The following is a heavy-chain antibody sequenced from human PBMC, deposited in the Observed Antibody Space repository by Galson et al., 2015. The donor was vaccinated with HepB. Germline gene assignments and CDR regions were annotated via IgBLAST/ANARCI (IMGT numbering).Heavy chain of an antibody. CDR3: ARDRGDSGSYLSYFYGMDV. CDR1: GFTFSSYN. D-gene: IGHD3-10*01. Sequence: SLRLSCAASGFTFSSYNMNWVRQAPGKGLEWISYISNSGSTKYYADSVKGRFTIYRDNAKNSMDLQMNSLRAEDTAVYYCARDRGDSGSYLSYFYGMDVWGQGTTVTVSS. J-gene: IGHJ6*02. V-gene: IGHV3-48*04. CDR2: ISNSGSTK.